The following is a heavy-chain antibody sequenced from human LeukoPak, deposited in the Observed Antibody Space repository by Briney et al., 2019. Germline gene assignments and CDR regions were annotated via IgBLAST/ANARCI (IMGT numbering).Heavy chain of an antibody. J-gene: IGHJ5*02. CDR2: INHSGST. Sequence: KTSETLSLTCAVYGGSFSGYYWSWIRQPPGKGLEWIGEINHSGSTNYNPSLKSRVTISVDTSKNQFSLKLSSVTAADTAVYYCARLRAGRGRCYYGSGSYYNHNWFDPWGQGTLVTVSS. D-gene: IGHD3-10*01. V-gene: IGHV4-34*01. CDR1: GGSFSGYY. CDR3: ARLRAGRGRCYYGSGSYYNHNWFDP.